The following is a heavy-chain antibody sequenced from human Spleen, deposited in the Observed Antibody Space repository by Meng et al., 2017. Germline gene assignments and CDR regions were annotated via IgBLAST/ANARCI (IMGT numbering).Heavy chain of an antibody. CDR3: ARDEDISAAGKLFGDY. Sequence: ASVNVSCKPSGYTFTAYYIHWVRRAPGQGLEWMGRINPKSGDTHYAQRVQGRVTMTGDTSISTAYMELSGLRSDDTAMYYCARDEDISAAGKLFGDYWGQGTLVTVSS. CDR1: GYTFTAYY. V-gene: IGHV1-2*06. CDR2: INPKSGDT. D-gene: IGHD6-13*01. J-gene: IGHJ4*02.